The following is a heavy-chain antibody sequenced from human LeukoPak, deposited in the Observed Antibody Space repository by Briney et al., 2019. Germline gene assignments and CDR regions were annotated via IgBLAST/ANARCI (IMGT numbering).Heavy chain of an antibody. D-gene: IGHD2-2*02. Sequence: PSETLSLTCAVYGGSFSGYYWSWIRQPPGKGLEWIGEINHSGSTNYNPSLKSRVTISVDMSKNQFSLKLSSVTAADTAVYYCARGRGIMGGYCSSTSCYRALDYWGQGTLVTVSS. J-gene: IGHJ4*02. CDR1: GGSFSGYY. CDR2: INHSGST. CDR3: ARGRGIMGGYCSSTSCYRALDY. V-gene: IGHV4-34*01.